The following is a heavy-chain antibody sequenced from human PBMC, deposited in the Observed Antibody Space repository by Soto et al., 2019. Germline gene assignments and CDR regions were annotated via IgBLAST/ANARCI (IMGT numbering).Heavy chain of an antibody. CDR1: GFTFSDYY. Sequence: PVGSLRLSCAASGFTFSDYYMGWIRQAPGKGLEWVSYISSSGSTIYYADSVKGRFTISRDNAKNSLYLQMNSLRAEDTAVYYCAIQNYDILTGYYWFDPWGQGTLVTGSS. CDR2: ISSSGSTI. J-gene: IGHJ5*02. V-gene: IGHV3-11*01. D-gene: IGHD3-9*01. CDR3: AIQNYDILTGYYWFDP.